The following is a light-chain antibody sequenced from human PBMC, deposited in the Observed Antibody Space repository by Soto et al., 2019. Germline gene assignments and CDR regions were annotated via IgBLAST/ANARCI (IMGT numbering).Light chain of an antibody. CDR1: SSDVGAYIF. V-gene: IGLV2-14*01. J-gene: IGLJ1*01. Sequence: QSVLTQPASVSGSPGQSITISCTGTSSDVGAYIFVSWYQQYPGKAPKLMIYDITNRPSGVSNRFSGSKAGNTASLTISGLQAEDEADYYCVSFTTSKSYVF. CDR3: VSFTTSKSYV. CDR2: DIT.